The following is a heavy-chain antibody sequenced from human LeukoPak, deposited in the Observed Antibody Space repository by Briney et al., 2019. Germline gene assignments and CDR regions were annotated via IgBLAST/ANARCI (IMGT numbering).Heavy chain of an antibody. J-gene: IGHJ4*02. D-gene: IGHD3-3*01. CDR2: IYYSGST. CDR3: ATLIDGEWLLSGYFDY. CDR1: GGSFSSYY. V-gene: IGHV4-39*01. Sequence: SETLSLTCAVYGGSFSSYYWGWIRQPPGKGLEWIGSIYYSGSTYYNPSLKSRVTISVDTSKNQFSLKLSSVTAADTAVYYCATLIDGEWLLSGYFDYWGQGTLVTVSS.